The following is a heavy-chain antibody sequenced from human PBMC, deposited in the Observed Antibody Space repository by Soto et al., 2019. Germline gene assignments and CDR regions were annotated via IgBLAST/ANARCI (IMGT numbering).Heavy chain of an antibody. CDR2: MTPINGAT. CDR3: GRGPSPRAPAGGTPYYYAMDV. D-gene: IGHD6-13*01. V-gene: IGHV1-8*02. J-gene: IGHJ6*02. CDR1: GYDFTAYD. Sequence: QVQMVQSGAEVKQSGAAVKVSCKTSGYDFTAYDINWVRQASGQGLERMGWMTPINGATGSARGFQGRVARTRNTGTGTADLELTTPRSDDTGVYYCGRGPSPRAPAGGTPYYYAMDVWGQGTTVTVSS.